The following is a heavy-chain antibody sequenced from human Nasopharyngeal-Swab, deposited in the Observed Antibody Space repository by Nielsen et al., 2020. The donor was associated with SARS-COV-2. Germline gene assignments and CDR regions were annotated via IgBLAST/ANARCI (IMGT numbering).Heavy chain of an antibody. D-gene: IGHD2-2*01. V-gene: IGHV3-48*03. CDR3: ARQYCSSTSCYAGAYFDY. CDR2: ISSSGSTI. J-gene: IGHJ4*02. Sequence: VRQAPGKGLEWVSCISSSGSTIYYADSVKGRFTISRDNAKNSLYLQMNSLRAEDTAVYYCARQYCSSTSCYAGAYFDYWGQGTLVTVSS.